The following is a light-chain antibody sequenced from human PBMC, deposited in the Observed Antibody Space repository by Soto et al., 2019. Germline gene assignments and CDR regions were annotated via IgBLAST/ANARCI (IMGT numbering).Light chain of an antibody. J-gene: IGLJ1*01. CDR3: SSYTISNTLPFV. Sequence: QSALTQPASVSGSPGQSITISCTGTSSDVGGYNYVSWYQQHPGKAPKLMIYEVSNRPSGVSNRFSGSKSGNTASLTISGLQAEDEADYYCSSYTISNTLPFVFGTGTKATVL. V-gene: IGLV2-14*01. CDR2: EVS. CDR1: SSDVGGYNY.